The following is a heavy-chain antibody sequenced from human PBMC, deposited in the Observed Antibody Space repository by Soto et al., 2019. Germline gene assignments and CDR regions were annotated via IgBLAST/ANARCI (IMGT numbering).Heavy chain of an antibody. D-gene: IGHD5-12*01. V-gene: IGHV1-69*01. J-gene: IGHJ6*02. CDR3: ARDNGGHDFTYQFYYGMDV. Sequence: QVQLVQSGAEVKQPGSSVKVSCKASGGTFSRYAISWVRQAPGQGPEWMGGIIPMSGTANYAQKFQGRVTIIADESASTGSMELRSLRSEDTAVYYCARDNGGHDFTYQFYYGMDVWGQGTTVTVSS. CDR1: GGTFSRYA. CDR2: IIPMSGTA.